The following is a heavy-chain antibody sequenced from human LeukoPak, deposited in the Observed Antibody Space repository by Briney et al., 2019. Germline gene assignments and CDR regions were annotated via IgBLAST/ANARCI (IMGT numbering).Heavy chain of an antibody. CDR1: GFTFSSYA. CDR3: AKDNVRGVPTPYYFDY. J-gene: IGHJ4*02. Sequence: GGSLRLSCAASGFTFSSYAMSWVRQAPGKGLEWVSAISGSGGSTYYADSVKGRFTISRDNSKNTLYLQMNSLRAEDTAVYYCAKDNVRGVPTPYYFDYWGQGTLVTVSS. V-gene: IGHV3-23*01. D-gene: IGHD3-10*01. CDR2: ISGSGGST.